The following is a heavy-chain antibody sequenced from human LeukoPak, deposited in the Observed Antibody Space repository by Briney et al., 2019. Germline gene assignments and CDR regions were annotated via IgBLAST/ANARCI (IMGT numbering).Heavy chain of an antibody. CDR2: ISSSSSYI. D-gene: IGHD1-14*01. Sequence: GGSLRLSCAASGFTFSSNSMNWVRQAPGKGLEWVSSISSSSSYIYYADSVKGRFTISRDNAKNSLYLQMNSLRAEDTAVYYCARRKRSAGLNYFDYWGQGTLVTVSS. J-gene: IGHJ4*02. V-gene: IGHV3-21*01. CDR1: GFTFSSNS. CDR3: ARRKRSAGLNYFDY.